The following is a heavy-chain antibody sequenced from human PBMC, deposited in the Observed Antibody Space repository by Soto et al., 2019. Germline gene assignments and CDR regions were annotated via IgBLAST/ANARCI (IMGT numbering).Heavy chain of an antibody. V-gene: IGHV1-2*04. CDR2: INPNSGGT. J-gene: IGHJ6*02. CDR1: GYTFTGYY. D-gene: IGHD3-3*01. CDR3: ARGRQAIFGVVPNPSGMDA. Sequence: ASVKVSCKASGYTFTGYYMHWVRQAPGQGLEWMGWINPNSGGTNYAQKFQGWVTMTRDTSISTAYMELSRLRSDDTAVYYCARGRQAIFGVVPNPSGMDAWGQGTTVTVSS.